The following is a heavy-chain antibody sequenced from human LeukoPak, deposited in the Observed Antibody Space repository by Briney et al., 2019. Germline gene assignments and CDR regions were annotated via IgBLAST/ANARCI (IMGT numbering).Heavy chain of an antibody. CDR3: ARGRPHGNDY. CDR2: ISYDGSNK. Sequence: GGSLRLSCAASGFTFSSYAMHWVRQAPGKGLEWVAVISYDGSNKYYADSVKGRFSISRDNAKNTLYLQMNSLRVEDTAVYYCARGRPHGNDYWGQGTLVTVSS. J-gene: IGHJ4*02. CDR1: GFTFSSYA. D-gene: IGHD4-23*01. V-gene: IGHV3-30-3*01.